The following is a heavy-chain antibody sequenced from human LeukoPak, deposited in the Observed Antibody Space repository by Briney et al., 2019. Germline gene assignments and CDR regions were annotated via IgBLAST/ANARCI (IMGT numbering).Heavy chain of an antibody. V-gene: IGHV1-2*02. CDR2: INPNSGGT. CDR3: AKDLEGYHYGSGNYPQ. D-gene: IGHD3-10*01. J-gene: IGHJ4*02. CDR1: GYTFTGYY. Sequence: ASVKVSCKASGYTFTGYYIHWLRQAPGQGLEWMGFINPNSGGTNYAQKFQGRVTMTRDTSISTAYMELSSLTSDDTAVYYCAKDLEGYHYGSGNYPQWGQGTLITVSS.